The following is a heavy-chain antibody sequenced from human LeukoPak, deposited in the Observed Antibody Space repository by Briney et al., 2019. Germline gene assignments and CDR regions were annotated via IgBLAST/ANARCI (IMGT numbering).Heavy chain of an antibody. CDR1: GFTFSSYA. J-gene: IGHJ4*02. CDR3: AKPLYPAMVDSFDY. CDR2: ISYDGSNK. V-gene: IGHV3-30*04. Sequence: PGGSLRLSCAASGFTFSSYAMHWVRQAPGKGLEWVAVISYDGSNKYYADSVKGRFTISRDNSKNTLYLQMNSLRAEDTAVYYCAKPLYPAMVDSFDYWGQGTLVTVSS. D-gene: IGHD5-18*01.